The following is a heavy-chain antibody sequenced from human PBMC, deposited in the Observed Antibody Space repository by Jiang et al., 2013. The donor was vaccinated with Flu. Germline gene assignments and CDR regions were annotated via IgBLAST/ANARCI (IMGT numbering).Heavy chain of an antibody. CDR2: IYHSGST. V-gene: IGHV4-38-2*02. D-gene: IGHD1-26*01. CDR3: ARGPGELLNRGYFDY. J-gene: IGHJ4*02. Sequence: KPSETLSLTCTVSGYSISSGYYWGWIRQPPGKGLEWIGSIYHSGSTYYNPSLKSRVTISVDTSKNQFSLKLSSVTAADTAVYYCARGPGELLNRGYFDYWGQGTLVTVSS. CDR1: GYSISSGYY.